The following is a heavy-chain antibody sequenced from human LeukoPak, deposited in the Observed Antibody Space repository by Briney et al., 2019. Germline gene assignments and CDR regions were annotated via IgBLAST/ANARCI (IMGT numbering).Heavy chain of an antibody. J-gene: IGHJ6*03. Sequence: GASVKVSCKPSGYTFSDYGITWVRQAPGQGIEWMGWISGYNGNTNYAESLQGRVTMTIDTSTSTAYMDLRSLRSDDTAVYCCARVGLVDNEYGFYFYMDVWGKGTTVIVSS. CDR3: ARVGLVDNEYGFYFYMDV. D-gene: IGHD4/OR15-4a*01. V-gene: IGHV1-18*01. CDR2: ISGYNGNT. CDR1: GYTFSDYG.